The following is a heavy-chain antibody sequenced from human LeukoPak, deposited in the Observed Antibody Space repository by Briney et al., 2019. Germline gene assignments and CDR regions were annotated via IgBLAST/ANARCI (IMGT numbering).Heavy chain of an antibody. CDR3: ARYRSPGAFDY. Sequence: PGGSLRLSCAASGFTFSSNSMNWVRQAPGKGLEWISYISSSGTTIYYADPVKGRFTISRDNAKNSLYLQMNSLRAEDTAVYYCARYRSPGAFDYWGQGTLVTVSS. D-gene: IGHD3-16*02. J-gene: IGHJ4*02. V-gene: IGHV3-48*01. CDR1: GFTFSSNS. CDR2: ISSSGTTI.